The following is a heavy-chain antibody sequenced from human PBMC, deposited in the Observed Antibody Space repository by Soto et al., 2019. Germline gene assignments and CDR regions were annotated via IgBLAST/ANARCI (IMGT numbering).Heavy chain of an antibody. CDR3: ARGRIVASIHDAFEI. CDR2: ISAYNGNR. D-gene: IGHD5-12*01. Sequence: ASVKVSCKASGYPFTSDGISWVRQAPVQGLEWVAWISAYNGNRDTAQKFQGRVTMTLDTSTDTAHMELGDLTSADTGVYYCARGRIVASIHDAFEIWGQGTKVTVSS. CDR1: GYPFTSDG. V-gene: IGHV1-18*01. J-gene: IGHJ3*02.